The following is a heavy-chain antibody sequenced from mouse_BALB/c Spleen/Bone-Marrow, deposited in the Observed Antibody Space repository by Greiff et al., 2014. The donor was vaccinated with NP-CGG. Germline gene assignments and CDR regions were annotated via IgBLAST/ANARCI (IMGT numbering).Heavy chain of an antibody. CDR3: ASLSFYEMMAF. D-gene: IGHD1-1*01. Sequence: EVMLVQSGGGLVQPGGSLKLSCAVSGFDFSRYWMSWVRQAPGKGLEWIGEINPESSTINYTPSLKDKFIISRDNAKNTLYLQMSKVRSEDTALYYCASLSFYEMMAFWGQGTSVTVSS. V-gene: IGHV4-1*02. CDR2: INPESSTI. CDR1: GFDFSRYW. J-gene: IGHJ4*01.